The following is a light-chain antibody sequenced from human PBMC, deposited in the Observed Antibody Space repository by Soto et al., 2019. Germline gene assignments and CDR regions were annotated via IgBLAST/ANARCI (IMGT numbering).Light chain of an antibody. CDR2: DTN. CDR1: TGAVTSGHY. CDR3: LLIYPGVGEV. J-gene: IGLJ1*01. V-gene: IGLV7-46*01. Sequence: QAVVTQEPSLTVSPGGTVTLTCGSSTGAVTSGHYPHWFQQKSGQAPRTLIYDTNNRHSWTPARFSGSLLGGKGALTLSDAQPDDDADYYCLLIYPGVGEVFGTGTKLTVL.